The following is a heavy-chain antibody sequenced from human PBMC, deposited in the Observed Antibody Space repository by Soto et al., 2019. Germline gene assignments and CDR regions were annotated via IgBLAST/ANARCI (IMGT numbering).Heavy chain of an antibody. V-gene: IGHV2-70*01. CDR2: IDWDDDK. Sequence: APTLVNPTQTLTLSCTFSVFSLSPSGMCVSWIRQPPGKALEWLALIDWDDDKYYSTSLKTRLTISKDTSKNQVVLTMTNMDPVTTATYYCARTPSHRDYFDYWGQGTLVPVSS. J-gene: IGHJ4*02. CDR3: ARTPSHRDYFDY. CDR1: VFSLSPSGMC.